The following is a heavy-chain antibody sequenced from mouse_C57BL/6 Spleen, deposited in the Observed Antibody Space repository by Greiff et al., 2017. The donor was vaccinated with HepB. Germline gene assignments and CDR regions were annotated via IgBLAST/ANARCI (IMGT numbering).Heavy chain of an antibody. Sequence: VQLKESGAELVRPGASVKLSCKASGYTFTDYYINWVKQRPGQGLEWIARIYPGSGNTYYNEKFKGKATLTAEKSSSTAYMQLSSLTSEDSAVYFCAREGFYYDYGYWGQGTTLTVSS. CDR2: IYPGSGNT. V-gene: IGHV1-76*01. CDR3: AREGFYYDYGY. D-gene: IGHD2-4*01. J-gene: IGHJ2*01. CDR1: GYTFTDYY.